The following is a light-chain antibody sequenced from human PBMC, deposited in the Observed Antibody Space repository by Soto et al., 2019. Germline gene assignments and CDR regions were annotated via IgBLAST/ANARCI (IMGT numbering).Light chain of an antibody. CDR1: QGVGTY. CDR3: QQRSNWPPIT. V-gene: IGKV3-11*01. J-gene: IGKJ5*01. Sequence: DIVLTQSPATLSLSPGERATLSCRASQGVGTYLAWYQQKPGLAPRLLIYETFHRAAGIPARFSGSGSGTDFTLTISSLEPEDFGVYYCQQRSNWPPITFGQGTRLEIK. CDR2: ETF.